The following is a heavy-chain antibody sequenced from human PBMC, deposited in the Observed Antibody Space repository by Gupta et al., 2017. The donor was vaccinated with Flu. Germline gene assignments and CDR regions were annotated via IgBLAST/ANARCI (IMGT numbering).Heavy chain of an antibody. J-gene: IGHJ5*02. Sequence: QVQLQQWGAGLLKPSETLSLTCAVYGGSFSGYYWSWIRQPPGKGLEWIGEINHSGSTNYNPSLKSRVTISVDTSKNQFSLKLSSVTAADTAVYYCAREANVDTASAYNWFDPWGQGTLVTVSS. CDR1: GGSFSGYY. CDR3: AREANVDTASAYNWFDP. V-gene: IGHV4-34*01. D-gene: IGHD5-18*01. CDR2: INHSGST.